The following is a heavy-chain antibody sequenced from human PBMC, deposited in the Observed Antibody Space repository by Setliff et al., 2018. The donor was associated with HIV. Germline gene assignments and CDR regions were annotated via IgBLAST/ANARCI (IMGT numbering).Heavy chain of an antibody. D-gene: IGHD1-26*01. CDR1: GGTFSSYA. V-gene: IGHV7-4-1*02. CDR3: ARQEGATQQYYFDY. J-gene: IGHJ4*02. Sequence: ASVKVSCKASGGTFSSYAISWVRQAPGQGLEWMGWINTNTGNPTYAQGFTGRFVFSLDTSVSTAYLQISSLKAEDTAVYYCARQEGATQQYYFDYWGQGTLVTVSS. CDR2: INTNTGNP.